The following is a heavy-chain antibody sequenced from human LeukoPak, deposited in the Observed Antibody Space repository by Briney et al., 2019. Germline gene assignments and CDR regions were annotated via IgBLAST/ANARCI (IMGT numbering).Heavy chain of an antibody. J-gene: IGHJ4*02. V-gene: IGHV3-23*01. Sequence: GGSLRLSCAASGFTFTSYVMTWVRQAPEKGLEWVSAVTSGGSTFYADSVKGRFTISRDNSKNTLYLQMNSLRAEGTAVYYCANYLRQLPFDYWGQGTLVTVSS. CDR2: VTSGGST. CDR3: ANYLRQLPFDY. CDR1: GFTFTSYV. D-gene: IGHD2-2*01.